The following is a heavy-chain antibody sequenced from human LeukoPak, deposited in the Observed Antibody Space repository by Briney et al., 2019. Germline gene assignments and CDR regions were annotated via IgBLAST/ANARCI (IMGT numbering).Heavy chain of an antibody. CDR1: GFTFSSYW. CDR3: ARDGTAAGLYFDL. CDR2: IRQDGGEK. Sequence: GESLRLSCAVSGFTFSSYWMNWVRQAPGKGLEWVASIRQDGGEKSYVDSVKGRFTISRENTIDSLFLQMSSLTAEDTAVYYCARDGTAAGLYFDLWGHGTLVTVSS. V-gene: IGHV3-7*01. J-gene: IGHJ4*01. D-gene: IGHD6-13*01.